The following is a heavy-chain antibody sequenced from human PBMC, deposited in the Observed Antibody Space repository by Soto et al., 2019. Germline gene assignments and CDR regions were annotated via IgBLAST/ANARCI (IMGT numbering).Heavy chain of an antibody. CDR1: GYTFTGYY. J-gene: IGHJ6*02. CDR3: ARGPPEYGYSSGWYQTTKYYYGMDV. Sequence: ASVKVSCKASGYTFTGYYMHWVRQAPGQGLEWMGWINPNSGGTNYAQKFQGWVTMTRDTSISTAYMELSRLRSDDTAVYYCARGPPEYGYSSGWYQTTKYYYGMDVWGQGTTVTVSS. V-gene: IGHV1-2*04. CDR2: INPNSGGT. D-gene: IGHD6-19*01.